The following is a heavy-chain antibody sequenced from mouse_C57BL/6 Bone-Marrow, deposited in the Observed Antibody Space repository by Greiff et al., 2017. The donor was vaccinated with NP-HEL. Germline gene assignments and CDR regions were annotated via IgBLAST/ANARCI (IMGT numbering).Heavy chain of an antibody. CDR1: GFNIKDYY. Sequence: DVKLVESGAELVKPGASVKLSCTASGFNIKDYYMHWVKQRTEQGLEWIGRIDPEDGETKYAPKFQGKATITADTSSNTAYLQLSSLTSEDTAVYYCARSFITTVVGDYWGQGTTLTVSS. J-gene: IGHJ2*01. V-gene: IGHV14-2*01. CDR2: IDPEDGET. CDR3: ARSFITTVVGDY. D-gene: IGHD1-1*01.